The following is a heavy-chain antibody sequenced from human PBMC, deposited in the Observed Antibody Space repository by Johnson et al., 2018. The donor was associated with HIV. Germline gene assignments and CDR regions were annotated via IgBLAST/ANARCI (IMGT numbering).Heavy chain of an antibody. CDR1: GFTFSSYG. D-gene: IGHD6-13*01. V-gene: IGHV3-33*06. Sequence: QVQLVESGGGVVQPGRSLRLSCAASGFTFSSYGMHWVRQAPGKGLEWVAVIWYDGTNKYYTDSVKGRFTISRDNSTNTLFLHMNSLRAEDTAVYHCAKDLYSSSWTNDAFDIWGQGTMVTVSS. CDR2: IWYDGTNK. J-gene: IGHJ3*02. CDR3: AKDLYSSSWTNDAFDI.